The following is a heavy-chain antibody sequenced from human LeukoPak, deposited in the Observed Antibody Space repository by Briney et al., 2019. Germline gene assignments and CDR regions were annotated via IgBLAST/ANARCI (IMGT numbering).Heavy chain of an antibody. Sequence: GGSWRFSCPASGFTFDDYAMHWVRQAPGKGLEWVSLISWDGGSTYYADSVKGRFTISRDNSKNSLYLQMNSLRAEDTALYYCAKAYMDSSSLDPRRYYYYYYMDVWGKGTTVTVSS. J-gene: IGHJ6*03. CDR1: GFTFDDYA. CDR3: AKAYMDSSSLDPRRYYYYYYMDV. V-gene: IGHV3-43D*03. D-gene: IGHD6-13*01. CDR2: ISWDGGST.